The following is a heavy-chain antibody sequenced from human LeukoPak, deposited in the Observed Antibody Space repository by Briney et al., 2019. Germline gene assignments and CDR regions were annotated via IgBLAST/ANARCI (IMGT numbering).Heavy chain of an antibody. Sequence: QPGGSLRLSCAASGFTFSSYWMSWVRQAPGKGQEWVANINQDGSEKYYVDSVKGRFTISRDNGRSSLFLQMNSLRVEDTAVYYCARDRHGDTGDWSFDLWGRGTLVTVSS. CDR2: INQDGSEK. CDR3: ARDRHGDTGDWSFDL. CDR1: GFTFSSYW. D-gene: IGHD4-17*01. V-gene: IGHV3-7*01. J-gene: IGHJ2*01.